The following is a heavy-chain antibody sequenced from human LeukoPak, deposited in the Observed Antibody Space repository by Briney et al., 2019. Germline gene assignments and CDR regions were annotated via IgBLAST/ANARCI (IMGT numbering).Heavy chain of an antibody. CDR2: ISSTSTFT. Sequence: GGSLRLSCAASGFTFSDYYMSWIRQTPGKGLEWVSYISSTSTFTNYADSVKGRLTISRDNAMNSLYLQMNSLRGEDTAVYYCAKQFCSGGRCHFDYWGQGTLVTVSS. D-gene: IGHD2-15*01. CDR3: AKQFCSGGRCHFDY. J-gene: IGHJ4*02. CDR1: GFTFSDYY. V-gene: IGHV3-11*06.